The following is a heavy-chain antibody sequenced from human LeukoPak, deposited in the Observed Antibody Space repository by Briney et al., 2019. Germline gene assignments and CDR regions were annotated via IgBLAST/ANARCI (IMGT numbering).Heavy chain of an antibody. CDR1: GGSISSSTYY. D-gene: IGHD5-24*01. Sequence: SETLSLTCTVSGGSISSSTYYWGWIRQPPGKGLEWIGTIYYSGSTYYNSSLKSRVTISVDTSKNQFSLKLSSVTAADTAVYYCARDGYNPIDYWGQGTLVIVSS. CDR2: IYYSGST. CDR3: ARDGYNPIDY. V-gene: IGHV4-39*07. J-gene: IGHJ4*02.